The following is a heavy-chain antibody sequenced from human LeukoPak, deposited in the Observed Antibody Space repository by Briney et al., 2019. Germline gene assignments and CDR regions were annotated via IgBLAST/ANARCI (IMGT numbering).Heavy chain of an antibody. V-gene: IGHV3-21*01. Sequence: GGSLRLSCAPSVFTFSRYSMNWVPQAPGKGLECVSYFSSSSNYVYYTGSVTGRFTISRDNAKNSLYLQMFSLRAEDTAVYYCAREDSSRGAFDIWAKGQWSPSLQ. CDR2: FSSSSNYV. D-gene: IGHD6-19*01. CDR3: AREDSSRGAFDI. CDR1: VFTFSRYS. J-gene: IGHJ3*02.